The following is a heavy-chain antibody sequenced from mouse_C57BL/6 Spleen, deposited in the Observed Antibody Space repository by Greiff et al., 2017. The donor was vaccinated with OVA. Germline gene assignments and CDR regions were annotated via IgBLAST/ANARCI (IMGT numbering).Heavy chain of an antibody. J-gene: IGHJ4*01. Sequence: VQLQQSGPELVKPGASVKISCKASGYTFTDYYMNWVKQSHGKSLEWIGDINPNNGGTSYNQKFKGKATLTVDKSSSTAYMELRSLTSEDSAVYYCARWLRLRGMDYWGQGTSVTVSS. D-gene: IGHD3-2*02. CDR2: INPNNGGT. CDR3: ARWLRLRGMDY. CDR1: GYTFTDYY. V-gene: IGHV1-26*01.